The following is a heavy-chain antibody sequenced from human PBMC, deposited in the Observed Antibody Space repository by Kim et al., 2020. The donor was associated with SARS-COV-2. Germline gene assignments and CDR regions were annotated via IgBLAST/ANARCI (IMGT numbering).Heavy chain of an antibody. J-gene: IGHJ4*02. CDR3: AKDTSYIAVAGLYFDY. CDR1: GFTFDDYA. CDR2: ISWNSGSI. V-gene: IGHV3-9*01. D-gene: IGHD6-19*01. Sequence: GGSLRLSCAASGFTFDDYAMHWVRQAPGKGLEWVSGISWNSGSIGYADSVKGRFTISRDNAKNSLYLQMNSLRAEDTALYYCAKDTSYIAVAGLYFDYWGQGTLVTVSS.